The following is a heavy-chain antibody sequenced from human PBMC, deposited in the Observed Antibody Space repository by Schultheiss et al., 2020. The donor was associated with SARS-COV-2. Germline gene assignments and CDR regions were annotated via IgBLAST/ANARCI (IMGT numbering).Heavy chain of an antibody. CDR3: ARALGGSYLYGMDV. CDR2: ISYDGSNK. D-gene: IGHD1-26*01. V-gene: IGHV3-30*19. CDR1: GFTFSSYG. J-gene: IGHJ6*02. Sequence: GGSLRLSFAASGFTFSSYGMHWVRQAPGKGLEWVAVISYDGSNKYYADSVKGRFTISRDNSKNTLYLQMNSLRAQDTAVYYCARALGGSYLYGMDVWGQGTTVTVSS.